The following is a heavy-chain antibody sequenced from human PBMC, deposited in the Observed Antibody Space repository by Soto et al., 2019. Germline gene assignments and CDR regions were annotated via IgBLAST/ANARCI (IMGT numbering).Heavy chain of an antibody. CDR2: INAGNGNT. D-gene: IGHD5-18*01. CDR3: ARYTAMVKGRYYYGMDV. J-gene: IGHJ6*02. Sequence: QVQLVQSGAEVKKPGASVTVSCKASGYTFTSYAMHWVRQAPGQRLEWMEWINAGNGNTKYSQKFQGRVTITRDTSASTAYMELSSLRSEDTAVYSCARYTAMVKGRYYYGMDVWGQGTTVTVSS. CDR1: GYTFTSYA. V-gene: IGHV1-3*01.